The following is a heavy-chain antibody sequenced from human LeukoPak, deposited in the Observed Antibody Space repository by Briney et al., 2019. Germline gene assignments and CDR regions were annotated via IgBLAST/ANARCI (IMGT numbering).Heavy chain of an antibody. Sequence: GEPLKISCQGSGYSFTSCWIGWVPQMPGKGLEWMGIIYPGDSDTRYSPSFQGQVTISADKSISTAYLQWSSLKASDTAMYYCARHPYCSSTSCYVDVWGQGTTVTVSS. V-gene: IGHV5-51*01. J-gene: IGHJ6*02. D-gene: IGHD2-2*01. CDR2: IYPGDSDT. CDR3: ARHPYCSSTSCYVDV. CDR1: GYSFTSCW.